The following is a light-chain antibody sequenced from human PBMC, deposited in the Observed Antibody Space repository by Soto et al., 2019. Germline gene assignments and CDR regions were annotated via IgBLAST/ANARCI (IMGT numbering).Light chain of an antibody. J-gene: IGLJ2*01. CDR2: GNN. V-gene: IGLV1-40*01. Sequence: QSVLTQPPSVSGAPGQRVTISCTGSSSNIGAGYDVHWYQQLPGTAPKLLIYGNNNRPSGVPDRFSGSKSGTSASLAITGLQAEDEGDYYYQSYDSSLSGSGVFGGGTKLTVL. CDR3: QSYDSSLSGSGV. CDR1: SSNIGAGYD.